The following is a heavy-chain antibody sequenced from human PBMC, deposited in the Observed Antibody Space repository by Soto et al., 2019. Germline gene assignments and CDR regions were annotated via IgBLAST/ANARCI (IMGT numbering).Heavy chain of an antibody. Sequence: QVQLAQSGTEVKKPGASVKVSCKTSGYIFTSYYIHWVRQAPGQGLEWMGIINPSGGTTTYAQKFQGRVTMTRDTSTSTGYMELSSLRSEDTAVYYCARGPATAPDAYWGLGTLVTVSS. CDR3: ARGPATAPDAY. D-gene: IGHD2-2*01. CDR2: INPSGGTT. CDR1: GYIFTSYY. J-gene: IGHJ4*02. V-gene: IGHV1-46*01.